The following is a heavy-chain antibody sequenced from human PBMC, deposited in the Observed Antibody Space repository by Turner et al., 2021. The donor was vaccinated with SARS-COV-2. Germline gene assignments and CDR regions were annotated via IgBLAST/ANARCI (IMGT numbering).Heavy chain of an antibody. CDR3: PKVICSGTTICKGFDI. Sequence: EVQLLVSGGRLVKPGGPLRLLCTASGFRVSSYFMSWVRQAPGKGLQWVSSIVANGDTTIYAGAVRGRFTISRDNSKNTLYLQMNSLRAEDTAVYYCPKVICSGTTICKGFDIWGQGTVVTVSS. CDR1: GFRVSSYF. CDR2: IVANGDTT. D-gene: IGHD2-2*01. V-gene: IGHV3-23*01. J-gene: IGHJ3*02.